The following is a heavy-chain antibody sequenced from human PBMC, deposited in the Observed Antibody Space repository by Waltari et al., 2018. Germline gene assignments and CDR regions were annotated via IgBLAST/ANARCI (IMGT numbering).Heavy chain of an antibody. CDR2: INADGSEK. Sequence: EVQVVESGGDLVQPGGSLRPAWAASGFTFSSYRMTWVRQAPGKGLEWVANINADGSEKEYVDSVKGRFTISRDNAKNSLYLQMNSLRVEDTAVYYCARLHSANYWGQGTLVTVSS. J-gene: IGHJ4*02. CDR1: GFTFSSYR. V-gene: IGHV3-7*01. CDR3: ARLHSANY. D-gene: IGHD2-15*01.